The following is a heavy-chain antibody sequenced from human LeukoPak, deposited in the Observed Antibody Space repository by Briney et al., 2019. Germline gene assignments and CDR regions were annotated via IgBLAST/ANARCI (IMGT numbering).Heavy chain of an antibody. D-gene: IGHD3-3*01. CDR2: IYSGGST. CDR3: ARDTGYDFWSGPSRGMDV. J-gene: IGHJ6*02. Sequence: GGSLRLSCAASGFTVSNNYMSWVRQAPGKGLEWVSVIYSGGSTYYTDSVKGRFTISRDNAKNSLYLQMNSLRAEDTAVYYCARDTGYDFWSGPSRGMDVWGQGTTVTVSS. V-gene: IGHV3-53*01. CDR1: GFTVSNNY.